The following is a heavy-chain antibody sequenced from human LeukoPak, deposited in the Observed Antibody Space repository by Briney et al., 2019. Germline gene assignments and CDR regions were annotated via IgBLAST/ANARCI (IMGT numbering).Heavy chain of an antibody. CDR2: INHSGST. CDR3: ARYPFYYGSGSSSVWFDL. CDR1: GGSFSGYY. J-gene: IGHJ5*02. Sequence: PSETLSLTCAVYGGSFSGYYWSWIRQPPGKGLEWIGEINHSGSTNYNPSLKSRVTISVDTSKNQFSLKLSSVTAADTAVYYCARYPFYYGSGSSSVWFDLWGQGTMVTVS. V-gene: IGHV4-34*01. D-gene: IGHD3-10*01.